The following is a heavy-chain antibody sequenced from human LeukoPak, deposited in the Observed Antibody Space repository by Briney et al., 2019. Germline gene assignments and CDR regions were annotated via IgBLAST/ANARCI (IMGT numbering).Heavy chain of an antibody. Sequence: SETLSLTCTVSGGSISSYYWSWIRQPQGKGLEWIGYIYTSGSTNYNPSLKSRVTISVDTSKNQFSLKLSSVTAADTAVYYCARLCNGYDFWSGYWREDYYYYYMDVWGKGTTVTVSS. V-gene: IGHV4-4*09. CDR2: IYTSGST. D-gene: IGHD3-3*01. J-gene: IGHJ6*03. CDR1: GGSISSYY. CDR3: ARLCNGYDFWSGYWREDYYYYYMDV.